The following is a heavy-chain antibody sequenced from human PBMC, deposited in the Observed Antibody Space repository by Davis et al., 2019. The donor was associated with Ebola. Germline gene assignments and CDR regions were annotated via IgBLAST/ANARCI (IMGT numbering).Heavy chain of an antibody. V-gene: IGHV1-3*01. CDR1: GGTFSSYA. CDR2: INAGNGNT. D-gene: IGHD2-8*01. CDR3: ARDGVYCTNGVCPSYYYYYGMDV. J-gene: IGHJ6*02. Sequence: ASVKVSCKASGGTFSSYAISWVXXXXXXXXXXXXXINAGNGNTKYSQKFQGRVTITRDTSASTAYMELRSLRSEDTAVYYCARDGVYCTNGVCPSYYYYYGMDVWGQGTTVTVSS.